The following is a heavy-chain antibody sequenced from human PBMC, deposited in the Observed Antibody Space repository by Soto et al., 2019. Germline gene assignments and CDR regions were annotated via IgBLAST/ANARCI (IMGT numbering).Heavy chain of an antibody. CDR1: GFTFSGYS. Sequence: EVQLVESGGGLVQWGGSLRLSCAASGFTFSGYSVNWVRQAPGKGLEWVSYISSGSKTIYYAESVKGRFTVSRDNARNSKYLQMNSLRDEDTAVYYCAREDILGVRSFDYWGQGTPVTVSS. CDR3: AREDILGVRSFDY. D-gene: IGHD3-9*01. J-gene: IGHJ4*02. V-gene: IGHV3-48*02. CDR2: ISSGSKTI.